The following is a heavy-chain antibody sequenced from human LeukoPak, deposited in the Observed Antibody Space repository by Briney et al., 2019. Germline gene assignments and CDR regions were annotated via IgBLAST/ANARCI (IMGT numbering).Heavy chain of an antibody. CDR2: INHSGST. Sequence: PSETLSLTCAVYGGSFSGYYWSWIRQPPGKGLEWIGEINHSGSTNYNPSLKSRVTISVDTSKNQFSLKLSSVTAADTAVYYCARGGTGYYGSGRTYYFDYWGQGTLVTVSS. CDR3: ARGGTGYYGSGRTYYFDY. V-gene: IGHV4-34*01. CDR1: GGSFSGYY. D-gene: IGHD3-10*01. J-gene: IGHJ4*02.